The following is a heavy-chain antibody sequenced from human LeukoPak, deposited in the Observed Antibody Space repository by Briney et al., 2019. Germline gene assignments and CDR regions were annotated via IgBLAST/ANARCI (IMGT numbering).Heavy chain of an antibody. Sequence: GGSLRLSCAASGFTFSSYSINWVRQAPGKGLEWVSSISGSSSYISYAESVKGRFTLSRDNARNSLYLQMNSLRAEERAVYYCAKDLSYTSGASDHWGKGTLVTVYS. D-gene: IGHD6-19*01. J-gene: IGHJ4*02. CDR1: GFTFSSYS. CDR3: AKDLSYTSGASDH. V-gene: IGHV3-21*01. CDR2: ISGSSSYI.